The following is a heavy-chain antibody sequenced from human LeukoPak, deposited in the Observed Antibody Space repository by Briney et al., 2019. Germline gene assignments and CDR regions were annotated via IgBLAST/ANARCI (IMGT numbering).Heavy chain of an antibody. CDR3: ARNRGSSWTPYY. CDR1: GGSISSYY. CDR2: IYYSGST. V-gene: IGHV4-59*08. Sequence: SETLSLTCTVSGGSISSYYWSWIRQPPGKGLEWIGYIYYSGSTNYNPSLKSRVTISVDTSKNQFSLKLSSVTAADTAVYYCARNRGSSWTPYYWGQGTLVTVSS. D-gene: IGHD6-13*01. J-gene: IGHJ4*02.